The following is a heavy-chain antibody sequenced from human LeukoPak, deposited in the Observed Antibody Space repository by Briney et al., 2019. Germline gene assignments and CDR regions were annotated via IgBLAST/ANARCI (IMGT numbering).Heavy chain of an antibody. V-gene: IGHV3-7*01. J-gene: IGHJ6*02. Sequence: GGSLRLSCAASGFTFSSYWMSWVRQAPGKGLEWVANIKQDGSDKYYVDSVKGRFTISRDNAKNSLYLQMNSLRAEDTAVYYCARDSSTSCYDVRGQGTTVTVSS. CDR2: IKQDGSDK. CDR1: GFTFSSYW. CDR3: ARDSSTSCYDV. D-gene: IGHD2-2*01.